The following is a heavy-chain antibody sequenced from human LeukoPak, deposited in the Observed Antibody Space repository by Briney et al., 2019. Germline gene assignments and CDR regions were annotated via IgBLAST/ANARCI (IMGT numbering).Heavy chain of an antibody. CDR3: AREKYYYDSSAYYQSHFDY. CDR1: GGAMSSYY. Sequence: SETLSLTCTVSGGAMSSYYWSWIRQHPGKGLEWIGYIYYSGSTYYNPSLESRVTISVDTSKNQFSLKLTSVTAADTAVYYCAREKYYYDSSAYYQSHFDYWGQGTLVTVSS. V-gene: IGHV4-59*12. J-gene: IGHJ4*02. CDR2: IYYSGST. D-gene: IGHD3-22*01.